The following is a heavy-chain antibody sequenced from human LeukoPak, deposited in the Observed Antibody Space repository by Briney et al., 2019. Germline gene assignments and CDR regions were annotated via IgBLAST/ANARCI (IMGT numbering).Heavy chain of an antibody. J-gene: IGHJ4*02. CDR1: GFTFSSYW. CDR3: ARDDYYGSGSYYEGPYFDY. V-gene: IGHV3-7*01. Sequence: GGSLRLSCAASGFTFSSYWMSWVRQAPGKGLEWVANIKQDGSEKYYVDSVKGRFTISRDNAKNSLYLQMNSLRAEDTAVYYCARDDYYGSGSYYEGPYFDYWGQGTLVTVSP. CDR2: IKQDGSEK. D-gene: IGHD3-10*01.